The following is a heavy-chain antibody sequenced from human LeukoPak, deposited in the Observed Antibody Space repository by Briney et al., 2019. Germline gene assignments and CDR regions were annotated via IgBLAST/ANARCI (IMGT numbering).Heavy chain of an antibody. CDR3: ARMPDDYWSGYSRPFDY. V-gene: IGHV4-39*07. D-gene: IGHD3-3*01. CDR1: SGSISSTSDY. J-gene: IGHJ4*02. Sequence: SETLSLTCTVSSGSISSTSDYWAWIRQPPGKGLEWIGNIYYSGNTYYNPSLKSRVTISIDTSKNQFSLQVSSVTAADTAVYYCARMPDDYWSGYSRPFDYWGQGTLVTVSS. CDR2: IYYSGNT.